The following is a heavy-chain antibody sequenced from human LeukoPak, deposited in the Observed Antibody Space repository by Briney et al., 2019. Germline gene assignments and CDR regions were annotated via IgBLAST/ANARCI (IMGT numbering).Heavy chain of an antibody. CDR2: IYYTGST. D-gene: IGHD2-21*02. CDR3: ARKTTAGPTKAAFDI. Sequence: PSETLSLTCTVSGGSISSYYWSWIRQPPGMGLEWIGYIYYTGSTNYNPSLKSRVTISVDSSKNQFSLKLSSVTAVDTAVYYCARKTTAGPTKAAFDIWGQGTMVAVST. CDR1: GGSISSYY. V-gene: IGHV4-59*12. J-gene: IGHJ3*02.